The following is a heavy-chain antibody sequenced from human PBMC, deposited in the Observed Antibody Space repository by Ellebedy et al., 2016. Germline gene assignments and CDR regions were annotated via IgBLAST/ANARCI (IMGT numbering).Heavy chain of an antibody. D-gene: IGHD4-17*01. V-gene: IGHV3-23*01. CDR3: RQGHYADL. Sequence: GESLKISXAVSGLPFSTFFMSWVRQAPGKGLEWVSTISAGSDTTRLADSVKGRFTISRDSSKNSVYLRMSNLRVEDTAVYYCRQGHYADLWGQGTLVTVSS. CDR1: GLPFSTFF. J-gene: IGHJ4*02. CDR2: ISAGSDTT.